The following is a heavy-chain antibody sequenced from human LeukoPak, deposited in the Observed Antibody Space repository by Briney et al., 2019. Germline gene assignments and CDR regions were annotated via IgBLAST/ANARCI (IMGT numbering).Heavy chain of an antibody. V-gene: IGHV2-70*01. D-gene: IGHD3-22*01. J-gene: IGHJ4*02. Sequence: SGPTLVNPTQTLTLTCTFSGFSLSTSGMCVSWIRQPPGKALEWLALIDWDDDKYYSTSLKTRLTISKDTSKNQVVLTMTNMDPVDTATYYCARTRIYYYDSSGLPDYWGQGTLVTVSS. CDR3: ARTRIYYYDSSGLPDY. CDR2: IDWDDDK. CDR1: GFSLSTSGMC.